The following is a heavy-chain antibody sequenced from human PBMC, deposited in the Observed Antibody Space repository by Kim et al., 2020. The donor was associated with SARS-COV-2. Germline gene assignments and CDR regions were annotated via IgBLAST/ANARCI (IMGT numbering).Heavy chain of an antibody. J-gene: IGHJ4*02. D-gene: IGHD6-6*01. CDR3: AGAARRNYDY. CDR1: GGSFSGYY. CDR2: INHSGST. Sequence: SETLSLTCAVYGGSFSGYYWSWIRQPPGKGLEWIGEINHSGSTNYNPSLKSRVTISVDTSKNQFSLKLSSVTAADTAVYYCAGAARRNYDYWGQGTLVTV. V-gene: IGHV4-34*01.